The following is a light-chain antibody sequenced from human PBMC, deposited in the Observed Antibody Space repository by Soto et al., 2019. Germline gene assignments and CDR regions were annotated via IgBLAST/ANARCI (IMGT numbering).Light chain of an antibody. CDR2: SDN. CDR3: SAWYVSLVV. Sequence: QSVLTQPPSASGTPGQRVTISCSGSSSNIGTNTVIWYQQLPGAAPKLLIYSDNHRPSGVPDRFSGTKSGTSASLAISGLQSEDEADYYCSAWYVSLVVLGGGTKLTVL. J-gene: IGLJ2*01. V-gene: IGLV1-44*01. CDR1: SSNIGTNT.